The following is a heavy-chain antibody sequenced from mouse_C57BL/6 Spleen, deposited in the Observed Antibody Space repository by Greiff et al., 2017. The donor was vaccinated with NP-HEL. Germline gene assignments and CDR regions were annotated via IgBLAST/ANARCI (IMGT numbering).Heavy chain of an antibody. J-gene: IGHJ2*01. CDR3: ARDSSLLRYPDY. CDR1: GFTFSSYA. Sequence: EVQRVESGGGLVKPGGSLKLSCAASGFTFSSYAMSWVRQTPEKRLEWVATISDGGSYTYYPDNVKGRFTISRDNAKNNLYLQMSHLKSEDTAMYYCARDSSLLRYPDYWGQGTTLTVSS. CDR2: ISDGGSYT. D-gene: IGHD1-1*01. V-gene: IGHV5-4*01.